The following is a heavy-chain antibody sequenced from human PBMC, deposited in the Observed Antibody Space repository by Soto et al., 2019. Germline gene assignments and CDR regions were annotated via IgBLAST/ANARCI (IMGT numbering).Heavy chain of an antibody. CDR1: GFTFSSYG. CDR3: ARATFQWLVPILDY. V-gene: IGHV3-33*01. Sequence: GGSLRLSCAASGFTFSSYGMHWVRQAPGKGLEWVAVIWDDGSNKYYADSVKGRFTISRDNSKNTLYLQMNSLRAEDTAVYYCARATFQWLVPILDYWGQGTLVTVSS. D-gene: IGHD6-19*01. CDR2: IWDDGSNK. J-gene: IGHJ4*02.